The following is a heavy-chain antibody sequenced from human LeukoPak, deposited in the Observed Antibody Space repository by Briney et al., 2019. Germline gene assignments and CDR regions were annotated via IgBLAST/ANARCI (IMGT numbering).Heavy chain of an antibody. D-gene: IGHD4-17*01. V-gene: IGHV4-34*01. J-gene: IGHJ3*01. Sequence: SETLSLTCAVYGGSFSGYYWSWIRQPPGKGLEWIGEINHSGSTNYNPSLKSRVTMSIDMSKNQFSLRLTSVTAADTAVYYCARVPPDYNDLHDALDLWGQGTVVTVSS. CDR3: ARVPPDYNDLHDALDL. CDR2: INHSGST. CDR1: GGSFSGYY.